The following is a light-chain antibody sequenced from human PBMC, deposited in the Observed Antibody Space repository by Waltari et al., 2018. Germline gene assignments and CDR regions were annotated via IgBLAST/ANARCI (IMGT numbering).Light chain of an antibody. CDR3: LSYAGDYALV. Sequence: QSARTQPRSVSGSPGQSVTISCAGTSSNVGADNPVSWYQQSPGTTPKLLIYEFNNRPHRVPHCFSPPNSGHTPSLTTSGLRADDFADYYCLSYAGDYALVFGGG. V-gene: IGLV2-11*01. CDR1: SSNVGADNP. J-gene: IGLJ2*01. CDR2: EFN.